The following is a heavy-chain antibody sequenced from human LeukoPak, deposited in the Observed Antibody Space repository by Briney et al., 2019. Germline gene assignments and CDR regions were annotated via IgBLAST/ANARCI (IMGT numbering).Heavy chain of an antibody. CDR2: ISSSSSYI. J-gene: IGHJ4*02. Sequence: GGSLRLSCAASGFTFSSYSMNWVRQAPGKGLEWVSSISSSSSYIYHADSVKGRFTISRDNAKNSLYLQMNSLRAEDTAVYYCARATPGATVTYFDYWGQGTLVTVSS. V-gene: IGHV3-21*01. D-gene: IGHD4-17*01. CDR3: ARATPGATVTYFDY. CDR1: GFTFSSYS.